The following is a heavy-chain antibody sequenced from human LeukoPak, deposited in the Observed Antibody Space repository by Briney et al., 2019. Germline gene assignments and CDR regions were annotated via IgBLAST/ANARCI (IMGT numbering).Heavy chain of an antibody. CDR1: GFTFSSYG. CDR3: AKPVSYHYDSSGYLMTGYYYGMDV. Sequence: PGGSLRLSCAASGFTFSSYGMHWVRQAPGKGLEWVAVISYDGSNKYYADSVKGRFTISRDNSKNTLYLQMNSLRAEDTAVYYCAKPVSYHYDSSGYLMTGYYYGMDVWGQGTTVTVSS. V-gene: IGHV3-30*18. D-gene: IGHD3-22*01. J-gene: IGHJ6*02. CDR2: ISYDGSNK.